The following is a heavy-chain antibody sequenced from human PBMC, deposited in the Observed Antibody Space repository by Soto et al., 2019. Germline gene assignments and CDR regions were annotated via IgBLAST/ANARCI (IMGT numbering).Heavy chain of an antibody. CDR1: GYTFSTYG. V-gene: IGHV1-18*01. CDR2: ISVHKGNT. J-gene: IGHJ6*02. D-gene: IGHD3-22*01. Sequence: ASVKVSCKASGYTFSTYGISWVRQAPGQGLEWMGWISVHKGNTNNAQKLQGRVTMTTDTSTSTAYMELRSLTSDDTAVYYRARDRPNSSGYYPYYYYGMDVWGQGATVTVSS. CDR3: ARDRPNSSGYYPYYYYGMDV.